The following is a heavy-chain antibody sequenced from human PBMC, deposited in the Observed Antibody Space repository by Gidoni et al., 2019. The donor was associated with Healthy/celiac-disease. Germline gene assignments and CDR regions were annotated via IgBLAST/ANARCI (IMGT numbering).Heavy chain of an antibody. D-gene: IGHD3-3*01. Sequence: QLQLQQWGAGLLKPSETLSLTCAVYGGSFSGYYWSWIRQPPGKGLEWIGEINHSGSTNYKPSLKSRVTISVDTSKNQFSLKLSSVTAEDTAVYYCARAGYDFWRGPHTGHYYYYGIDVWGQGTTVTVSS. CDR1: GGSFSGYY. CDR2: INHSGST. CDR3: ARAGYDFWRGPHTGHYYYYGIDV. V-gene: IGHV4-34*01. J-gene: IGHJ6*02.